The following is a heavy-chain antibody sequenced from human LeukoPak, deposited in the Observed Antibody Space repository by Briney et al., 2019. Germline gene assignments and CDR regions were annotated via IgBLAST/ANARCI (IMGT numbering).Heavy chain of an antibody. CDR1: GGSISSGDYY. CDR3: ARTLRFSEWLSLVFDY. J-gene: IGHJ4*02. CDR2: IYYSGGT. D-gene: IGHD3-3*01. Sequence: SETLSLTCTVSGGSISSGDYYWSWIRQPPGKGLEWIGYIYYSGGTYYNPSLKSRVTISVDTSKNQFSLKLSSVTAADTAVYYCARTLRFSEWLSLVFDYWSQGTLVTVSS. V-gene: IGHV4-30-4*08.